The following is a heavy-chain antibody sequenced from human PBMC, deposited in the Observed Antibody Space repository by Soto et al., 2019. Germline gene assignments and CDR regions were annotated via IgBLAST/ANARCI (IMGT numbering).Heavy chain of an antibody. CDR2: ISSSSSYT. CDR3: ARGVVGAPRLGSPAFDP. V-gene: IGHV3-11*06. J-gene: IGHJ5*02. D-gene: IGHD1-26*01. CDR1: GFTFSDYY. Sequence: PGGSLRLSCAASGFTFSDYYMSWIRQAPGKGLEWVSYISSSSSYTNYADSVKGRFTISRDNAKNSLYLQMNSLRAEDTAVYYCARGVVGAPRLGSPAFDPWGQGTLVTVSS.